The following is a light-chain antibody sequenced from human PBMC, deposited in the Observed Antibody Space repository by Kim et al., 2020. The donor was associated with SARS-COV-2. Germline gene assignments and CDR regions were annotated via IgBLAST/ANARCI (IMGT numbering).Light chain of an antibody. CDR2: DAS. CDR1: QSISSW. J-gene: IGKJ5*01. V-gene: IGKV1-5*01. Sequence: ASVGDGVTITCRASQSISSWLAWYQQKPGKAPKLLIYDASSLESGVPSRFSGSGSGTEFTLTISSLQPDDFATYYCQQYNSYPITFGQGTRLEIK. CDR3: QQYNSYPIT.